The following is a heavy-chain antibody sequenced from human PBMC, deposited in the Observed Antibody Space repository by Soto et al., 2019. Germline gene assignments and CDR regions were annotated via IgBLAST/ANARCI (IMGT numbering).Heavy chain of an antibody. V-gene: IGHV1-18*04. Sequence: ASVKFSCKASGYTFTSYSIIWVRQAPGQGLEWMGRISADNGNTNYAQRLQGRVTMTTGTSTTTAYMELTSLISDDTAVYYCARGIAAPGNIYDSSGYYPTHFDYWGQGTLVTVSS. CDR2: ISADNGNT. J-gene: IGHJ4*02. D-gene: IGHD3-22*01. CDR3: ARGIAAPGNIYDSSGYYPTHFDY. CDR1: GYTFTSYS.